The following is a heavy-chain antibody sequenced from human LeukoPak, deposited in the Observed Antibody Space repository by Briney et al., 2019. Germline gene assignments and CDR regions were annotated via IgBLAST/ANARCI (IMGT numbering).Heavy chain of an antibody. CDR3: ARGGPSQAIVVVVAAGPYNWFDP. D-gene: IGHD2-15*01. CDR2: ISSSSSTI. J-gene: IGHJ5*02. CDR1: GFTFSSYS. Sequence: PGGSLRLSCAASGFTFSSYSMNWVRQAPGKGPEWVSYISSSSSTIYYADSVKGRFTISRDNAKNSLYLQMNSLRAEDTAVYYCARGGPSQAIVVVVAAGPYNWFDPWGQGTLVTVSS. V-gene: IGHV3-48*01.